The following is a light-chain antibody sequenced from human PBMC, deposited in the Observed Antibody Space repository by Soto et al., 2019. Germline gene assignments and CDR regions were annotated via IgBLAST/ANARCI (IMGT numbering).Light chain of an antibody. V-gene: IGLV2-14*01. Sequence: QSALTQPASVSGSPGQSITISCTGTTSDFGFYNYVSWYQHHPGKAPKLLIYEVSDRPSGVSDRFSGSKSGNTASLTISGLQAEDEADYYCSSYTTSSTLVFGGGTKVTVL. CDR2: EVS. J-gene: IGLJ2*01. CDR3: SSYTTSSTLV. CDR1: TSDFGFYNY.